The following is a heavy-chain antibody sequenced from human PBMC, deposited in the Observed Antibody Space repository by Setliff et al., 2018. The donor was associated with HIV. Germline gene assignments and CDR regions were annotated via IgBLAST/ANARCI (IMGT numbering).Heavy chain of an antibody. V-gene: IGHV3-15*01. D-gene: IGHD3-10*01. CDR3: TTDPSLGSGSYYLYYFDY. J-gene: IGHJ4*02. CDR2: IKSKSERQTT. Sequence: KAGGSLRLSCAASGVTLKSDWMNWVRQAPGKGLEWVGRIKSKSERQTTDYATPVKGRFTISRDDSKNTLYLQMNSLKTEDTAVYYCTTDPSLGSGSYYLYYFDYWGQGTLITVSS. CDR1: GVTLKSDW.